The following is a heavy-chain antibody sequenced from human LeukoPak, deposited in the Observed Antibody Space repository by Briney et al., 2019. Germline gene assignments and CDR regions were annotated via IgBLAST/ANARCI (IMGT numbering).Heavy chain of an antibody. V-gene: IGHV1-18*01. CDR3: ARVGPYFDY. Sequence: GASVKVSCKASSYTFTNYAFTWVRQAPGQGLEWMGWISAYNGNTNYAQKFQGRVTITADKSTSTAYMELSSLRSEDTAVYYCARVGPYFDYWGQGTLVTVSS. J-gene: IGHJ4*02. CDR2: ISAYNGNT. CDR1: SYTFTNYA.